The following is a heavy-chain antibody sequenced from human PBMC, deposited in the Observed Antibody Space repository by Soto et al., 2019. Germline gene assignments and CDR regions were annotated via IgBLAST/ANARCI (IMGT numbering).Heavy chain of an antibody. J-gene: IGHJ6*02. V-gene: IGHV3-21*01. CDR1: GFTFSNFI. Sequence: GGSLRLSCVGSGFTFSNFIINWVRQAPGKGLEWVSSISSRSDIYYADSLKGRFTISRDNAKNSVSLQMNSLRAEDTAVYYCAREYTAWPLAYGLDVWGQGTTVTVSS. D-gene: IGHD2-2*02. CDR2: ISSRSDI. CDR3: AREYTAWPLAYGLDV.